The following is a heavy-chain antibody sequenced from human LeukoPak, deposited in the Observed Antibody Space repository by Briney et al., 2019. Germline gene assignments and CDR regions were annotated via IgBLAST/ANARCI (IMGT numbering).Heavy chain of an antibody. V-gene: IGHV1-69*05. Sequence: SVKVSCKASGGTFSSYAISWVRQAPGQGLEWMAGIIPIFGTANYAQKFQGRVTITTDESTSTAYMELSSLRSEDTAVYYCARDLYGSGSYTPHYWGQGTLVTVSS. CDR1: GGTFSSYA. J-gene: IGHJ4*02. CDR2: IIPIFGTA. CDR3: ARDLYGSGSYTPHY. D-gene: IGHD3-10*01.